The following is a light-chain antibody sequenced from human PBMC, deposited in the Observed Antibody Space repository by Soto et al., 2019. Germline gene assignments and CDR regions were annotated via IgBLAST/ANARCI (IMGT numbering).Light chain of an antibody. Sequence: QSALTQPPSVSGSPGQSVAISCTGTSSDVGSYNRVSWYQQPPGTAPKLMIYDVSNRPSGVPDRFSGSKSGNTASLTISGLQAEDEADYYCSSYTTSGTDVFGTGTKLTVL. V-gene: IGLV2-18*02. J-gene: IGLJ1*01. CDR3: SSYTTSGTDV. CDR1: SSDVGSYNR. CDR2: DVS.